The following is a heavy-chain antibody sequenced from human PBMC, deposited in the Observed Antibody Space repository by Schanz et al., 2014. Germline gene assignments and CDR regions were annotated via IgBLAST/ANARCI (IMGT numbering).Heavy chain of an antibody. CDR2: ISGFGTGA. Sequence: EVQLGESGGGLVQPGGSLRLSCAASGFTVSNNYMSWVRQPPGKGLEWISGISGFGTGAYYADSVKGRFSISRDNSKNTLYLQMDSLRAEDTAVYYCAKSGYCRSTSCYQYNYYGLDVWGQGTTVTVSS. CDR3: AKSGYCRSTSCYQYNYYGLDV. J-gene: IGHJ6*02. D-gene: IGHD2-2*03. V-gene: IGHV3-23*04. CDR1: GFTVSNNY.